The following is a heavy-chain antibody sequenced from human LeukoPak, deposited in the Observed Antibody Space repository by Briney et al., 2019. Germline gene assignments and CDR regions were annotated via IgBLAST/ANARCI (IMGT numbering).Heavy chain of an antibody. Sequence: ASVKVSSKVSVYSLSEVSMHWVRQAPGKGLEWMGSFDPEDGEAIYAQRFQGRVTMTEDTSTHTAYMEVNSLRSEDTAVYYCATDIQQLVLFAYWGQGTLVTVSS. CDR3: ATDIQQLVLFAY. V-gene: IGHV1-24*01. CDR2: FDPEDGEA. J-gene: IGHJ4*02. D-gene: IGHD6-13*01. CDR1: VYSLSEVS.